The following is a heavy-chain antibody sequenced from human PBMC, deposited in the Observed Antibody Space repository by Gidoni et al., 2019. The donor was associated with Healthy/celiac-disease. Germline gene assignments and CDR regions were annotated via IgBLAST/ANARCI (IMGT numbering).Heavy chain of an antibody. D-gene: IGHD2-2*02. V-gene: IGHV2-70*04. Sequence: QVTLKESGPALVKPTQTLTLTCTFSGFSLSTSGMRVSWIRQPPGKALEWLARIDWDDDKFYSTSLKTRLTISKDTSKNQVVLTMTNMDPVDTATYYCAREIPGEDAFDIWGQGTMVTVSS. CDR2: IDWDDDK. J-gene: IGHJ3*02. CDR1: GFSLSTSGMR. CDR3: AREIPGEDAFDI.